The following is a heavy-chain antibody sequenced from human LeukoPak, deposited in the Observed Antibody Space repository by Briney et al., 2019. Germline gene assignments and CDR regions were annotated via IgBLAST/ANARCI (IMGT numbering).Heavy chain of an antibody. J-gene: IGHJ3*02. CDR1: GYTFTSYY. V-gene: IGHV1-18*04. D-gene: IGHD2-15*01. Sequence: ASVKVSCTASGYTFTSYYMHWVRQAPGQGLEWMGWISAYNGNTIYAQKLQGRVIMTTDTSTSTAYMNLTNLRSDDTAVYYCARDSHGYDAFDIWGQGTMVTVSS. CDR2: ISAYNGNT. CDR3: ARDSHGYDAFDI.